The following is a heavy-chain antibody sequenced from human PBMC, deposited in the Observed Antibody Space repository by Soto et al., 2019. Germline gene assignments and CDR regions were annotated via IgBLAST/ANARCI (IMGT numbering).Heavy chain of an antibody. CDR1: GGSISSYY. CDR3: ARTLYDSSGSTLDY. V-gene: IGHV4-59*01. D-gene: IGHD3-22*01. Sequence: PSETLSLTCTVSGGSISSYYWNWIRQPPGKGLEWIGYIYYSGSTNYNPSLKSRVTISVDTSKNQFSLKLSSVTAADTAVYYCARTLYDSSGSTLDYWGQGXLVTVYS. CDR2: IYYSGST. J-gene: IGHJ4*02.